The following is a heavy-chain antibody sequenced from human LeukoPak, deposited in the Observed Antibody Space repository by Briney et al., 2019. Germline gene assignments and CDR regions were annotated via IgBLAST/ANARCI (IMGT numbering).Heavy chain of an antibody. Sequence: ASVKVSCTASGYTVTSYYMHWVRQAPGQGLEWMGILNPSGGSSSYAQKFQGRATLTRATSTGTVYMELRSLRSDDTAVYYCARDKGAYYDFWSGRTQANTFDPWGQGTLVTVSS. V-gene: IGHV1-46*01. CDR2: LNPSGGSS. CDR1: GYTVTSYY. CDR3: ARDKGAYYDFWSGRTQANTFDP. J-gene: IGHJ5*02. D-gene: IGHD3-3*01.